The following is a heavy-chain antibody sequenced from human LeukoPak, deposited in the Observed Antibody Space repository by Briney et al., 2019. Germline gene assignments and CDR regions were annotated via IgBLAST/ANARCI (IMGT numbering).Heavy chain of an antibody. CDR3: ARDKQYAFDT. CDR2: ISTSKGNT. D-gene: IGHD6-19*01. CDR1: GYTFTSYG. J-gene: IGHJ3*02. V-gene: IGHV1-18*01. Sequence: ASVKVSCKTSGYTFTSYGISWVRRAPGQGLEWMGWISTSKGNTIYAQKFQARVTLTTDTSTGAAYMVLRSLRSDDTAVYYCARDKQYAFDTWGQGTMVTVAS.